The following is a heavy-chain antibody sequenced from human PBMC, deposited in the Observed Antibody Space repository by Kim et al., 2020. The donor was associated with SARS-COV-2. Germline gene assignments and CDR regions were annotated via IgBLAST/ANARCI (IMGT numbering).Heavy chain of an antibody. Sequence: GGSLRLSCAASGFTFSSYSMNWVRQAPGKGLEWVSYISSSSSYIYYADSVKGRFTISRDNAKNSLYLQMNSLRAEATAVYYCARGTSGKLRFLGWLTNLFDPWGQGTLVTVSS. CDR2: ISSSSSYI. CDR1: GFTFSSYS. V-gene: IGHV3-21*01. D-gene: IGHD3-3*01. CDR3: ARGTSGKLRFLGWLTNLFDP. J-gene: IGHJ5*02.